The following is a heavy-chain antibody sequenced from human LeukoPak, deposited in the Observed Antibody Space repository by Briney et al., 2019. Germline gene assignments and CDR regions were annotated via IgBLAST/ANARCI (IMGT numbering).Heavy chain of an antibody. CDR2: ISTSGTTK. Sequence: PGGSLRLSCAVSGFTFSNYEINWVRQAPGKGLEWVSYISTSGTTKYYADSVKGRFTISRDNAKNSLYLQMNSLRAEDTAVYYCASEGYCSTTSCYDFDYWGQGTLVTVSS. D-gene: IGHD2-2*01. CDR3: ASEGYCSTTSCYDFDY. CDR1: GFTFSNYE. V-gene: IGHV3-48*03. J-gene: IGHJ4*02.